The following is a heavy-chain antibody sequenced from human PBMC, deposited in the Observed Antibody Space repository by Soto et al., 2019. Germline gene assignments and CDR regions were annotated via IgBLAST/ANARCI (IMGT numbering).Heavy chain of an antibody. CDR3: ASIGGYYYHMDV. CDR1: GGTLTSYP. D-gene: IGHD3-16*01. J-gene: IGHJ6*03. CDR2: IVPILGVA. Sequence: QVQLVQSGAEVKKPGSSVKVSCEASGGTLTSYPISWVRQAPGQGLEWMGRIVPILGVATYAQSFQGRVTFIADTSSTTTTYMELNSLRSEDTAVYYCASIGGYYYHMDVWGKGTTVTVSS. V-gene: IGHV1-69*02.